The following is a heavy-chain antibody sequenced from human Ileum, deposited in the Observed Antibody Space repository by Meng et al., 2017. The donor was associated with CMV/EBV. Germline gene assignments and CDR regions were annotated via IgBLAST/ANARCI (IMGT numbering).Heavy chain of an antibody. CDR2: PSGTGSSF. CDR3: AKGVGYSGSSWFES. D-gene: IGHD4-23*01. J-gene: IGHJ5*01. V-gene: IGHV3-23*01. Sequence: YGVPFVAFRLRFVRPAPGQALVWVSSPSGTGSSFFSACSVKGRFTISRDNSKNTRNLQMNSLRVDDTAVYYCAKGVGYSGSSWFESWGQGTLVTAPQ. CDR1: GVPFVAFR.